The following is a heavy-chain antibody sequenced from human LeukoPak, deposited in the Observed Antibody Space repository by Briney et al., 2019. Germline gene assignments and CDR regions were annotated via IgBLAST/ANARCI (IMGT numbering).Heavy chain of an antibody. CDR3: ARAHYYDSSGLIDY. D-gene: IGHD3-22*01. V-gene: IGHV1-18*01. CDR2: ISAYNGNT. CDR1: GYTFTSYG. Sequence: GASVKVSCKASGYTFTSYGISWVRQAPGQGLEWMGCISAYNGNTNYAQKLQGRVTMTTDTSTSTAYMELWSLRSDDTALYYCARAHYYDSSGLIDYWGQGTLVTVSS. J-gene: IGHJ4*02.